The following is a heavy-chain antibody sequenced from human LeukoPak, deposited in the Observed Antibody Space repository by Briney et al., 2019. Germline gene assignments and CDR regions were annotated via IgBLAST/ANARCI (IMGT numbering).Heavy chain of an antibody. D-gene: IGHD3-22*01. CDR1: GGSISSGSYY. CDR3: ARGTTYNQYYYDSSGYYSFDY. CDR2: IYTSGST. Sequence: SQTLSLTCTVSGGSISSGSYYWSWIRQPAGKGLEWIGRIYTSGSTNYNPSLKSRVTISVDTSKNQFSLKLSSVTAADTAVYYCARGTTYNQYYYDSSGYYSFDYWGQGTLVTVSS. J-gene: IGHJ4*02. V-gene: IGHV4-61*02.